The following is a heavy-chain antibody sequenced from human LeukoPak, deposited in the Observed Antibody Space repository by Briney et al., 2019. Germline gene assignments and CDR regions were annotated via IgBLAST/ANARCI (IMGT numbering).Heavy chain of an antibody. CDR1: GGSFSGYY. V-gene: IGHV4-34*01. Sequence: SETLSLTCAVYGGSFSGYYWSWIRQPPGKGLEWIGEINHSGSTNYNPSLKSRVTISVDTSKNQFSLKLSSVTAADTAVYYCARGLRIAVAGPYFDYWGQGTLVPVSS. CDR3: ARGLRIAVAGPYFDY. D-gene: IGHD6-19*01. CDR2: INHSGST. J-gene: IGHJ4*02.